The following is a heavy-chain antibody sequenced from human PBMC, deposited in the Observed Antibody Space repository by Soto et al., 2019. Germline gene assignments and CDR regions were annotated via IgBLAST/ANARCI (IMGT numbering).Heavy chain of an antibody. CDR3: ASQLDYDILTGYPKTYYFDY. CDR2: ISYDGSNK. V-gene: IGHV3-30-3*01. Sequence: QVQLVESGGGVVQPGRSLRLSCAASGFTFSSYAMHWVRQAPGKGLEWVAVISYDGSNKYYADSVKGRFTISRENSKNTLYLQMNSLRAEDTAVYYCASQLDYDILTGYPKTYYFDYWGQGTLVTVSS. J-gene: IGHJ4*02. D-gene: IGHD3-9*01. CDR1: GFTFSSYA.